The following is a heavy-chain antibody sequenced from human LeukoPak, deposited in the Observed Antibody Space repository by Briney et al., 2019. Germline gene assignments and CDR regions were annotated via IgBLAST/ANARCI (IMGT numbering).Heavy chain of an antibody. V-gene: IGHV3-48*03. Sequence: PGGSLRLSCAASGFTFSSYEMNWARQAPGKGLEWVSYISSSGSTIYYADSVKGRFTISRDNAKNSLYLQMNSLRAEDTAVYYCARDGYSGYDLYYYYGMDVWGQGTTVTVSS. D-gene: IGHD5-12*01. CDR1: GFTFSSYE. CDR3: ARDGYSGYDLYYYYGMDV. CDR2: ISSSGSTI. J-gene: IGHJ6*02.